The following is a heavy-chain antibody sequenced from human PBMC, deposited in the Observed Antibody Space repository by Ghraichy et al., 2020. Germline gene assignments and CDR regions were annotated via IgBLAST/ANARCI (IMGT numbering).Heavy chain of an antibody. J-gene: IGHJ6*01. D-gene: IGHD6-13*01. CDR3: ARDYSSSWYTGMDV. Sequence: LSLTCAASGFTFSSYSMNWVRQAPGKGLEWVSYISSCSTTIYYIDSVKGRFTISRDNAKNSLYLQMNSLRDEDTAVYYCARDYSSSWYTGMDVWGQGTTVTVSS. CDR2: ISSCSTTI. V-gene: IGHV3-48*02. CDR1: GFTFSSYS.